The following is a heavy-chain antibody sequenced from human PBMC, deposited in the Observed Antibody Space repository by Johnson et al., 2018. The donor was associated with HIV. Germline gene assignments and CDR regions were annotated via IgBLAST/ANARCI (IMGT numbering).Heavy chain of an antibody. V-gene: IGHV3-20*04. Sequence: VQLVESGGGVVRPGGSLRLSCAASGFTFDDYGMSWVRQAPGKGLEWASGINWNGGSTCYADSVKGRFTISRDNAKNSLYLPMNRLRVDDTALYYCARDRSPTFIATAGRDGSDIWGQGTMVSVSS. CDR1: GFTFDDYG. D-gene: IGHD6-13*01. J-gene: IGHJ3*02. CDR2: INWNGGST. CDR3: ARDRSPTFIATAGRDGSDI.